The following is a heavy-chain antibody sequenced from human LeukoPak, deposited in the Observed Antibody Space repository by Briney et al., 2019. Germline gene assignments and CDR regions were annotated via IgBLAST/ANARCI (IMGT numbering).Heavy chain of an antibody. V-gene: IGHV3-30*02. CDR3: AKDLRGEDIYSSSWYYFDY. Sequence: GGSLILSCAASGFTFSSYGMHWVRQAPGKGLEWVAFIPYDGRNKYYADSVKGRFTISRDNSKNTVYLQMNSLRGEDTAVYYCAKDLRGEDIYSSSWYYFDYWGQGTLVTVSS. CDR1: GFTFSSYG. CDR2: IPYDGRNK. D-gene: IGHD6-13*01. J-gene: IGHJ4*02.